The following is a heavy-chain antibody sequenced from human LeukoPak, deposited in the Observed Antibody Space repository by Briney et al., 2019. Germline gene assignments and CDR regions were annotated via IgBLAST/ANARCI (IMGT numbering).Heavy chain of an antibody. J-gene: IGHJ5*02. CDR3: ARDFGRGYCSTTSCFAPWFDP. Sequence: SETLSLTCTDSGGSISSHYWSWIRQPPGKGLEWIGYIHYSGSTNYNPSLKSRVTISVDTSKNQFSLKLTSVTAADTAVYYCARDFGRGYCSTTSCFAPWFDPWGQGTLVTVSS. V-gene: IGHV4-59*11. D-gene: IGHD2-2*01. CDR1: GGSISSHY. CDR2: IHYSGST.